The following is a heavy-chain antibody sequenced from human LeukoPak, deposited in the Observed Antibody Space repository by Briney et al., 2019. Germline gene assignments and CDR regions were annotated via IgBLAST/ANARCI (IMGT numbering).Heavy chain of an antibody. CDR2: IYSGGST. D-gene: IGHD3-9*01. CDR3: ARGTYYDILPRD. CDR1: GFTFSSYA. Sequence: GGSLRLSCAASGFTFSSYAMSWVRQAPGKGLEWVSVIYSGGSTYYADSVKGRFTISRDNSKNTLYLQMNSLRAEDTAVYYCARGTYYDILPRDWGQGTLVTVSS. J-gene: IGHJ4*02. V-gene: IGHV3-53*01.